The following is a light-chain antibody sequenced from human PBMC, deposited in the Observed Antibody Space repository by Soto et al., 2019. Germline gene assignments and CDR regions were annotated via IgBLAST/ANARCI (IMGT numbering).Light chain of an antibody. Sequence: VMTQSPATLSVSPGERATLSCWARETVATNLAWYQQKPGQAPRLLISGASTRAAAISDRFGGSGSGTEFTLTISSRRSEVSAIYYCQQYFEWPPMTFGQGTKV. V-gene: IGKV3-15*01. CDR1: ETVATN. CDR3: QQYFEWPPMT. CDR2: GAS. J-gene: IGKJ1*01.